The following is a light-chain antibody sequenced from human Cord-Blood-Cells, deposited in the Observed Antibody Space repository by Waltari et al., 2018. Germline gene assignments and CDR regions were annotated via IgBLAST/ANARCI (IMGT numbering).Light chain of an antibody. CDR1: KLGDKY. J-gene: IGLJ2*01. CDR2: QDS. CDR3: QAWDSSTAV. V-gene: IGLV3-1*01. Sequence: SYELTQPPSVSVSPGQTASITCSGDKLGDKYACLYKQKPGQSPVLVIYQDSKRPSGIPERFSGSNSGNTATLTISGTQAMDEADYYCQAWDSSTAVFGGGTKLTVL.